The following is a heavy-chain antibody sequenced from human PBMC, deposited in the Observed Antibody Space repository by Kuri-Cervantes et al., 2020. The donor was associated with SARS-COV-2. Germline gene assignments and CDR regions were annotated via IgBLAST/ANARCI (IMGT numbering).Heavy chain of an antibody. Sequence: GESLKISCAASGFIFSDFGMTWVRQAPGRGLEWVSTINGGGDPTFYADSVKGRFTISRDNSKNMLYLQMSSLRAEDTAIYYCAKGTFDIWGQGTMVTVSS. CDR3: AKGTFDI. CDR2: INGGGDPT. V-gene: IGHV3-23*01. J-gene: IGHJ3*02. CDR1: GFIFSDFG.